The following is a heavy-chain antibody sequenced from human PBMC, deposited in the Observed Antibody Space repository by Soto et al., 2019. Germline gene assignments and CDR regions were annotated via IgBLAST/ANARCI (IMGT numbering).Heavy chain of an antibody. CDR3: ATGPLKSPFDY. V-gene: IGHV3-30*03. CDR2: ISYDGSNK. J-gene: IGHJ4*02. CDR1: GFTFSSYG. D-gene: IGHD3-10*01. Sequence: GESLKISCAASGFTFSSYGMHWVRQAPGKGLEWVAVISYDGSNKYYADSVKGRFTISRDNSKNTLYLQMNSLRAEDTAVYYCATGPLKSPFDYWGQGTLVTVSS.